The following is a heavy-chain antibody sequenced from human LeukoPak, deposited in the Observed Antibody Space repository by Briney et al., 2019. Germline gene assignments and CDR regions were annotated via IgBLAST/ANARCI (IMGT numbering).Heavy chain of an antibody. J-gene: IGHJ5*02. CDR1: GFSLTTYA. V-gene: IGHV3-7*01. CDR2: INPDGSQK. Sequence: PGGSLRLSCAASGFSLTTYAMGWVRQAPGKGLEWVADINPDGSQKYSVDSVKGRFTISRDNAKNSLFLQMNSLRAEDTAVYYCVRQMIRFWFDPWGQGTQVTVSS. CDR3: VRQMIRFWFDP. D-gene: IGHD3-16*01.